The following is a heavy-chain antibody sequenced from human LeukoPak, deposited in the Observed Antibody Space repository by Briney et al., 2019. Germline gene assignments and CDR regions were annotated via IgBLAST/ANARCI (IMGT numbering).Heavy chain of an antibody. Sequence: SVKVSCKASGGTFSSYAISWVRQAPGQGLEWMGGIIPIFGTANYAQKSQGRVTITADESTSTAYMELSSLRSEDTAVYYCARLYGGNPQGMGYYMDVWGKGTTVTISS. D-gene: IGHD4-23*01. CDR1: GGTFSSYA. CDR2: IIPIFGTA. J-gene: IGHJ6*03. V-gene: IGHV1-69*13. CDR3: ARLYGGNPQGMGYYMDV.